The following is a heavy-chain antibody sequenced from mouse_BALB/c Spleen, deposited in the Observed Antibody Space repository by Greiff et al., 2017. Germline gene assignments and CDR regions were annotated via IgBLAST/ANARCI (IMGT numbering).Heavy chain of an antibody. CDR3: ARKECYYGSWFAY. J-gene: IGHJ3*01. Sequence: VQLQESGAELARPGASVKLSCKASGYTFTSYWMQWVKQRPGQGLEWIGAIYPGDGDTRYTQKFKGKATLTADKSSSTAYMQLSSLASEDSAVYYCARKECYYGSWFAYWGQGTLVTVSA. V-gene: IGHV1-87*01. CDR2: IYPGDGDT. CDR1: GYTFTSYW. D-gene: IGHD1-2*01.